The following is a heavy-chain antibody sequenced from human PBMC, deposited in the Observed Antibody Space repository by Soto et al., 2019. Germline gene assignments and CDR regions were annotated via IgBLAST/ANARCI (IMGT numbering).Heavy chain of an antibody. CDR2: IYWDDDK. CDR1: GLSLSTTGVG. D-gene: IGHD2-21*02. J-gene: IGHJ6*02. CDR3: VQSRCGGDCLQSYSSHSYYGLDV. V-gene: IGHV2-5*02. Sequence: QITLKESGPTLVKPTQTLTLTCTFSGLSLSTTGVGVGWIRQPPGKALEWLALIYWDDDKRYSPSLKSRLTITKDTSTNQVVRTMTNMDPVDTATYYCVQSRCGGDCLQSYSSHSYYGLDVWGQGTTVTVSS.